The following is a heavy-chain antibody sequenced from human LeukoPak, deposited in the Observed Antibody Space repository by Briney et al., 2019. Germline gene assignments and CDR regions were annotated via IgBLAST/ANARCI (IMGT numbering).Heavy chain of an antibody. CDR1: GGSFSGYY. V-gene: IGHV4-34*01. J-gene: IGHJ4*02. CDR2: INHSGST. CDR3: ARGDLMATTLH. Sequence: SETLSLTCAVYGGSFSGYYWSWIRQPPGKGLEWIGEINHSGSTNYNPSLKGRVTISVDTSKNQFSLKLSSVTAADTAVYYCARGDLMATTLHWGQGTLVTVSS. D-gene: IGHD5-24*01.